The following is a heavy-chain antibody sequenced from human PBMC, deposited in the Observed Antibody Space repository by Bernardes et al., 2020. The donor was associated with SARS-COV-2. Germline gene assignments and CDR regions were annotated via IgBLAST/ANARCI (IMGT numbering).Heavy chain of an antibody. CDR3: ARGPIGVAGTRVFDWFDP. J-gene: IGHJ5*02. CDR1: GYTFTTYD. CDR2: MTPASATT. D-gene: IGHD6-19*01. V-gene: IGHV1-8*01. Sequence: AGGKDSCKASGYTFTTYDINWVRQAAGQGLEWMGWMTPASATTGYAQKFQGRITMTRNTSISTAYMELSSLRSEDTAVYYCARGPIGVAGTRVFDWFDPWGKGTLVTVSS.